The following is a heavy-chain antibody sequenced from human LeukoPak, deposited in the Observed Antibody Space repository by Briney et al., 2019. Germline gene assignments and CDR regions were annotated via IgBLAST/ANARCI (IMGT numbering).Heavy chain of an antibody. J-gene: IGHJ4*02. CDR1: GGTFSSYA. Sequence: ASVKVSCKASGGTFSSYAISWVRQAPGQGLEWMGGIIPIFGTANYAQKFQGRVTITADKSTSTAYMELSSLRSEDTAVYYCGYFSSSPTYFDYWGQGTLVTVSS. D-gene: IGHD6-6*01. V-gene: IGHV1-69*06. CDR2: IIPIFGTA. CDR3: GYFSSSPTYFDY.